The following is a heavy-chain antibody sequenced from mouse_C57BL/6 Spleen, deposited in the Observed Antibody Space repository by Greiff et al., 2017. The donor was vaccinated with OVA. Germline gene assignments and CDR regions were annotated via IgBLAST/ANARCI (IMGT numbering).Heavy chain of an antibody. J-gene: IGHJ2*01. CDR1: GFTFTDYY. CDR2: IRNKANGYTT. CDR3: ARYRGTVVATRGYFDY. Sequence: EVKLVESGGGLVQPGGSLSLSCAASGFTFTDYYMSWVRQPPGKALEWLGFIRNKANGYTTEYSASVKGRFTISRDNSQSILDLQMNALTAEDSATYYCARYRGTVVATRGYFDYWGQGTTLTVSS. D-gene: IGHD1-1*01. V-gene: IGHV7-3*01.